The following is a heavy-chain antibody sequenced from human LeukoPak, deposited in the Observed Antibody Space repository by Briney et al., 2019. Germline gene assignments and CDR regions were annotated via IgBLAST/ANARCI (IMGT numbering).Heavy chain of an antibody. Sequence: SETLSLTCTVSGGSISSGGYYWSWIRQHPGTGLEWIGYIYYSGSTYYNPSLKSRVTISVDTSKNQFSLKLSSVTAADTAVYYCARDYSPHYYDSSGYTHNDAFDIWGQGTMVTVSS. D-gene: IGHD3-22*01. CDR1: GGSISSGGYY. J-gene: IGHJ3*02. CDR2: IYYSGST. V-gene: IGHV4-31*03. CDR3: ARDYSPHYYDSSGYTHNDAFDI.